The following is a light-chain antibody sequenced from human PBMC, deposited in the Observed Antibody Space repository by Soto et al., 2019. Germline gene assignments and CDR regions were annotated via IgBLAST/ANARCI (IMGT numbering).Light chain of an antibody. J-gene: IGKJ1*01. Sequence: EIVMTQSPATLSVSPGARAPLSCRARQSVSSNLAWYPQHPGQAPRLLIYGASTRATGIPARFSGSGSGTEFTLTISSLQSEDFAVYYCQQYNNWPRTFGQGTKVDI. CDR2: GAS. V-gene: IGKV3-15*01. CDR3: QQYNNWPRT. CDR1: QSVSSN.